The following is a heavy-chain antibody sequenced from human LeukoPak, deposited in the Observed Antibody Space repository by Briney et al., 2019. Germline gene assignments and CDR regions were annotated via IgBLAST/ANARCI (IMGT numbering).Heavy chain of an antibody. V-gene: IGHV1-18*01. J-gene: IGHJ4*02. D-gene: IGHD3-10*01. CDR2: ISAYNGNT. CDR1: GYTFTSYG. Sequence: ASVKVSCKASGYTFTSYGIGWVRQAPGQGLEWMGWISAYNGNTNYAQKLQGRVTMTTGTSTSTAYMELRSLRSDDTAVYYCARERITMVRGVIITAEGLDYWGQGTLVTVSS. CDR3: ARERITMVRGVIITAEGLDY.